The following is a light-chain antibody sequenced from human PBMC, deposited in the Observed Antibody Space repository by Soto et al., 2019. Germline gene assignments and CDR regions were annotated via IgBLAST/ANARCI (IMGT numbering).Light chain of an antibody. V-gene: IGKV3-11*01. Sequence: EIVMTQSPATLSLSPGESATLSCRASQSVRSNLAWYQQKPGQAPRLLIYEASNRATGIPARFSGSGSGADFTLTISSLQPEDFALYYCQQHINWPLTFGGGTKVDIK. J-gene: IGKJ4*01. CDR2: EAS. CDR3: QQHINWPLT. CDR1: QSVRSN.